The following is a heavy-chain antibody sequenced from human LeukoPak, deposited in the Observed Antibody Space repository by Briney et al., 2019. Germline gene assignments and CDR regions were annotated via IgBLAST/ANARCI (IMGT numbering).Heavy chain of an antibody. CDR3: AVRRITMVRGVIGPDWFDP. CDR2: ISSSSSYT. D-gene: IGHD3-10*01. J-gene: IGHJ5*02. V-gene: IGHV3-11*06. CDR1: GFTFSDYY. Sequence: GGSLRLSCAASGFTFSDYYMSWIRQAPGKGLERVSYISSSSSYTNYAASLKGRFTISRDNAKNSLYLQMNSLRAEDTAVYYCAVRRITMVRGVIGPDWFDPWGQGTLVTVSS.